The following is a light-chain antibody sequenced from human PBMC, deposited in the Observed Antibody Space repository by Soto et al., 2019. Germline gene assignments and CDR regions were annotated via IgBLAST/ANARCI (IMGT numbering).Light chain of an antibody. Sequence: IVFTQFHSTLSLSPGERATLPRRALQSVSNNYLAWYQQKPGQAPRLLIYGASNRATGIPDRFSGSGSGTDFTLTISRLEPEDFAVYYCQQRNVWPPITFGQGTRLEIK. V-gene: IGKV3D-20*02. CDR2: GAS. CDR1: QSVSNNY. CDR3: QQRNVWPPIT. J-gene: IGKJ5*01.